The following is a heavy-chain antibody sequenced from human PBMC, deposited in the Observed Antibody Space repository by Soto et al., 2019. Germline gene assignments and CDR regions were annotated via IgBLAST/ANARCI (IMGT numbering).Heavy chain of an antibody. CDR2: IYYSGST. J-gene: IGHJ3*02. Sequence: QVQLQESGPGLVKPSQTLSLTCTVSGGSISSGGYYWSWIRQHPGKGLEWIGYIYYSGSTYYNPSLKSRVTISVDTSKNQFSLKLSSVTAADTAVYYCARRYCISTSCYDAFDIWGQGTMVTVSS. V-gene: IGHV4-31*03. CDR3: ARRYCISTSCYDAFDI. D-gene: IGHD2-2*01. CDR1: GGSISSGGYY.